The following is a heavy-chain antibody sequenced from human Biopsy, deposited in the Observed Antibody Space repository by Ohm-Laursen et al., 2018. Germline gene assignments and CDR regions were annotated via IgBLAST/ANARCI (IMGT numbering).Heavy chain of an antibody. CDR2: FSGSGGST. Sequence: SLRLSCAASGFTFSNYAMTWVRQAPGKGLEWVSAFSGSGGSTYYADSVKGRFTISRDNSKNTLFLQMNSLRAEDTAVYYCAKGNGAYTNYGWYFDLWGRGTLVTVSS. CDR3: AKGNGAYTNYGWYFDL. J-gene: IGHJ2*01. D-gene: IGHD4-11*01. CDR1: GFTFSNYA. V-gene: IGHV3-23*01.